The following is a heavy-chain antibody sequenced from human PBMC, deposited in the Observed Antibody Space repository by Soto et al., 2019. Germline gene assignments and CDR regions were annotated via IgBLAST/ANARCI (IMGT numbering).Heavy chain of an antibody. Sequence: SETLSLTCTVSGGSIRSHYWSWIRQPPGKGLEWIGYIYYSGSTNYNPSLKSRVTISVDTSKNQFSLKLSSVTAADTAVYYCARRGSGYDYYFDYWGQGTLVTVSS. CDR1: GGSIRSHY. D-gene: IGHD5-12*01. CDR3: ARRGSGYDYYFDY. V-gene: IGHV4-59*08. J-gene: IGHJ4*02. CDR2: IYYSGST.